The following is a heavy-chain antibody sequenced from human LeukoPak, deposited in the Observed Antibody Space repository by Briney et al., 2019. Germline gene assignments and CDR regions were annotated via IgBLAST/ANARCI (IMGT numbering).Heavy chain of an antibody. Sequence: QPGGSLRLSCAASGFTFSSYEMYWVRQAPGKGLEWVSYISSSDGTIYYADSVKGRFTISRDNAKNSLYLQMNSLRAEDTSIYYCARVAFKGAGDWFDPWGQGTLVTVSS. D-gene: IGHD3-3*02. CDR3: ARVAFKGAGDWFDP. CDR1: GFTFSSYE. CDR2: ISSSDGTI. J-gene: IGHJ5*02. V-gene: IGHV3-48*03.